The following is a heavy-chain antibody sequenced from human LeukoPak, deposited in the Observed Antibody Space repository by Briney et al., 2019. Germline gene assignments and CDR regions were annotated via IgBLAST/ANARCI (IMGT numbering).Heavy chain of an antibody. CDR2: ISYDGNNY. D-gene: IGHD4-17*01. CDR3: AGRDYSGAFDI. J-gene: IGHJ3*02. V-gene: IGHV3-30*03. Sequence: GGSLRLSCAASGVTFSSYGMHWVRQAPGKGLEWVAVISYDGNNYYYAASVKGRSTISRDNSKSTLYLQMNSLRAEDTALYYCAGRDYSGAFDIWGQGTMVTVSS. CDR1: GVTFSSYG.